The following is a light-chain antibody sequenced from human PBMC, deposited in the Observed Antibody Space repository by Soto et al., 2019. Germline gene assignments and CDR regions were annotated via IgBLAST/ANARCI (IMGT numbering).Light chain of an antibody. V-gene: IGKV1-39*01. CDR1: HNIGTY. CDR2: AES. Sequence: DIPMTQSPSSLSASVGDRVTVTCRTGHNIGTYLNWYQEKPGRAPRLLIYAESTLQVGVPSRFAGSGSGTEFTLHVISVHSIDFTTYNCLQSFRSPYTYCQGT. CDR3: LQSFRSPYT. J-gene: IGKJ2*01.